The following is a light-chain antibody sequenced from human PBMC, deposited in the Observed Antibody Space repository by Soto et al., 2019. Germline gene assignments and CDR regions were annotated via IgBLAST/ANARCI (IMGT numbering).Light chain of an antibody. V-gene: IGKV3-15*01. CDR3: QQYNDWPPKRT. J-gene: IGKJ1*01. CDR2: GAS. CDR1: QSITTN. Sequence: EVVMTQSPVTLSVSPGERATLSCRASQSITTNLAWYQQKPGRAPRLLIYGASTRATGVPARFSGSGSGTQFTLTINSLQSEDFAVYYCQQYNDWPPKRTFGQGTKVDIQ.